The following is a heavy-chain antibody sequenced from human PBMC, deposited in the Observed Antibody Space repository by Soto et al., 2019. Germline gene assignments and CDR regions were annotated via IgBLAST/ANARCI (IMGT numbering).Heavy chain of an antibody. V-gene: IGHV3-23*01. CDR3: ARRGPGTYFAY. D-gene: IGHD6-13*01. CDR2: ISGSGDST. J-gene: IGHJ4*02. Sequence: EVQLLDSGGGLVQPGGSLRLSCAASGFTFSSYAMNWVRQAPGKGLEWVSVISGSGDSTYYADSVKGRFTISRDNSKNTLYLQMTSLSADDTAVYYCARRGPGTYFAYWGQGTLVTVSS. CDR1: GFTFSSYA.